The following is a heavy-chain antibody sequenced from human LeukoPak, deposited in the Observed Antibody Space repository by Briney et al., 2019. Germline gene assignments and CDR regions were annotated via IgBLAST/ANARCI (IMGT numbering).Heavy chain of an antibody. V-gene: IGHV4-39*01. CDR3: ARGRGKDWLEFDP. Sequence: SETLSLTCTVSGGSISSSSYYWGWIRQPPGKGLEWIGSIYYSGSTYYNPSLKSRVTISVDTSKNQFSLKLSSVTAADTAVYYCARGRGKDWLEFDPWGQGTLVTVSS. D-gene: IGHD3/OR15-3a*01. CDR1: GGSISSSSYY. CDR2: IYYSGST. J-gene: IGHJ5*02.